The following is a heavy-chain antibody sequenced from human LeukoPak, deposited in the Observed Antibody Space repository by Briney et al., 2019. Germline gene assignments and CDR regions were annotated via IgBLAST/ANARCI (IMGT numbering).Heavy chain of an antibody. CDR2: INVSGGST. J-gene: IGHJ3*02. V-gene: IGHV3-23*01. D-gene: IGHD1-14*01. CDR1: GFTFSSYA. Sequence: PGGSLRLSCAASGFTFSSYAMSWVRQAPGKGLEWVSAINVSGGSTYYADSVKGRFTISRDNSKNTLYLQMNSLRAEDTAVYYCAKDRGESEPGDAFDIWGQGTMVTVSS. CDR3: AKDRGESEPGDAFDI.